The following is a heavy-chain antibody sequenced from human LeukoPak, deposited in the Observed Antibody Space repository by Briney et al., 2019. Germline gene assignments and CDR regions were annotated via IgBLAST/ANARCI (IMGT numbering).Heavy chain of an antibody. CDR2: IYSGGST. CDR1: GFTVSSNY. Sequence: GGSLRLSCEVSGFTVSSNYMTWVRQAPGKGLEWVSIIYSGGSTYYTDSVKGRFAISRDNSKNTLYLQMNSLRAEDTAVFYCARDLTGDAYFDYWGQGTLVTVSS. CDR3: ARDLTGDAYFDY. J-gene: IGHJ4*02. D-gene: IGHD7-27*01. V-gene: IGHV3-66*01.